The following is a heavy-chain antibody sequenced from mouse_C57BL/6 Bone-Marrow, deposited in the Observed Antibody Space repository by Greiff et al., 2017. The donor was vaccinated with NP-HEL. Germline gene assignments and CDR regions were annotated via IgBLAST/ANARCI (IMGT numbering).Heavy chain of an antibody. Sequence: EVMLVESGGGLVKPGGSLKLSCAASGFTFSDYGMHWVRQAPEKGLEWVAYISSGSSTIYYADTVKGRFTISRANAKNTLFLQMTSLRSEDTAMYYCARPPYYYGSSYPYWYFDVWGTGTTVTVSS. D-gene: IGHD1-1*01. V-gene: IGHV5-17*01. CDR3: ARPPYYYGSSYPYWYFDV. CDR2: ISSGSSTI. J-gene: IGHJ1*03. CDR1: GFTFSDYG.